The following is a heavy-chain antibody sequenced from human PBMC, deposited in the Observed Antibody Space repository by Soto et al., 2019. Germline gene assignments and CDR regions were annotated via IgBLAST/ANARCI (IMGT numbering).Heavy chain of an antibody. CDR3: ARDGGVAVAGYYNAY. CDR1: GYTFTSYY. Sequence: ASVKVSCKASGYTFTSYYMHWVRQAPGQGLEWMGIINPSGGSTSYAQKFQGRVTMTRDTSTSTAYMELRSLRSDDTAVYYCARDGGVAVAGYYNAYWGQGTLVTVSS. D-gene: IGHD6-19*01. J-gene: IGHJ4*02. CDR2: INPSGGST. V-gene: IGHV1-46*01.